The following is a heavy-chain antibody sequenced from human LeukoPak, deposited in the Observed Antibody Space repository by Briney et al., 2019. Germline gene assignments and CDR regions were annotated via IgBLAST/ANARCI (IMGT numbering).Heavy chain of an antibody. J-gene: IGHJ6*02. V-gene: IGHV5-51*01. CDR3: ARSIVGATLNYGMDV. CDR1: GYSFTSYW. D-gene: IGHD1-26*01. CDR2: IYPGDSDT. Sequence: GESLKISCKGSGYSFTSYWIGWVRQLPGKGLEWMGIIYPGDSDTRYSPSFKGQVTISADKSISTAYLQWSSLKASDTAMYYCARSIVGATLNYGMDVWGQGTTVTVSS.